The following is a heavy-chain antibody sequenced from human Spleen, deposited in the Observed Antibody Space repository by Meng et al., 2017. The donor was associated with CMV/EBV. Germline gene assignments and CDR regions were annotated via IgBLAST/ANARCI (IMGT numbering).Heavy chain of an antibody. CDR3: ARGELRFFDWLPSEGMDV. V-gene: IGHV3-30*02. Sequence: GESLKISCVASGFTFSGYGMHWVRQAPGKGLEWVTFVRHDGGRKDYADSVKGRFTISRDNAKNSLCLQMNNLRVEDTAVFYCARGELRFFDWLPSEGMDVWGQGTTVTVSS. CDR2: VRHDGGRK. J-gene: IGHJ6*02. CDR1: GFTFSGYG. D-gene: IGHD3-9*01.